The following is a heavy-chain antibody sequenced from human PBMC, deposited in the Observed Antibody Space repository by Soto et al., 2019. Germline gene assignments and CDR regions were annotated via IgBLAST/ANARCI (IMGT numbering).Heavy chain of an antibody. V-gene: IGHV1-69*13. J-gene: IGHJ6*02. CDR3: AGIEYSSSSPYYYGMDV. CDR1: GGTFSSYA. D-gene: IGHD6-6*01. Sequence: GASVKVSCKASGGTFSSYAISWVRQAPGQGLEWMGGIIPIFGTANYAQKFQGRVTITADESTSTAYMELSSLRSEDTAVYYCAGIEYSSSSPYYYGMDVWGQGTTVTVSS. CDR2: IIPIFGTA.